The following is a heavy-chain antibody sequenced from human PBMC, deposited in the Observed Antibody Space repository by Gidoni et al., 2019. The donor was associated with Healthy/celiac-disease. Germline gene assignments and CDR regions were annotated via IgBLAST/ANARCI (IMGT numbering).Heavy chain of an antibody. Sequence: EVQLLESGGGLVQPGGSLRLSCAASGFTFSSYAMSWVRQAPGKGLEWVSAISGSGGSTYYADSVKGRFTISRDNSKNTLYLQMNSLRAEDTAVYYCAVSAAGTPYYYYYYGMDVWGQGTTVTVSS. CDR2: ISGSGGST. CDR1: GFTFSSYA. V-gene: IGHV3-23*01. J-gene: IGHJ6*02. CDR3: AVSAAGTPYYYYYYGMDV. D-gene: IGHD6-13*01.